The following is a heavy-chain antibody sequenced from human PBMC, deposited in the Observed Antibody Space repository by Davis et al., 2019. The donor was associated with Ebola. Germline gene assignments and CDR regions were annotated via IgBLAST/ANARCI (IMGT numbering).Heavy chain of an antibody. D-gene: IGHD5-12*01. Sequence: SETLSLTCTVPGGSISSYYWSWIRQPPGKGLEWIGYIYYSGSTNYNPSLKSRVTISVDKSKNQFSLKLSSVTAADTAVYYCAKGGYSAYEPYFDYWGQGILVTVPS. CDR2: IYYSGST. V-gene: IGHV4-59*12. J-gene: IGHJ4*02. CDR1: GGSISSYY. CDR3: AKGGYSAYEPYFDY.